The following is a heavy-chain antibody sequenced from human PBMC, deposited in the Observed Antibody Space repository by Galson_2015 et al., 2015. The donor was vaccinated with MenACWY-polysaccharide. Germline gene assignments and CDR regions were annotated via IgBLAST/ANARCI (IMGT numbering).Heavy chain of an antibody. CDR3: AREVGITSLRSAFGCVVDI. Sequence: SLRLSCAASGFTFSNYWMSWVRQAPGKGLEWVANIKQDGSEKYYVDSMKGRFTISRDNAKNSLFLQMNSLRVEDTAVYFCAREVGITSLRSAFGCVVDIWGQGTMVTVSS. J-gene: IGHJ3*02. CDR1: GFTFSNYW. CDR2: IKQDGSEK. V-gene: IGHV3-7*01. D-gene: IGHD3-3*01.